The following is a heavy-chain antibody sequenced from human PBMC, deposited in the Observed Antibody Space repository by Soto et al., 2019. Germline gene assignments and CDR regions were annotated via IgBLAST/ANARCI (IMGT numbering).Heavy chain of an antibody. V-gene: IGHV4-31*03. Sequence: QVQLQESGPGLVKPSQTLSLTCTVSGGSISSGGYYWSWIRQHPGKGLEWIGYIYYSGSTYYNPSLKSRVTISVDTSKNQFSLKLSSVTAADTAVYCCARVRRYSNKYYFDYWGQGTLVTVSS. J-gene: IGHJ4*02. CDR3: ARVRRYSNKYYFDY. D-gene: IGHD4-4*01. CDR2: IYYSGST. CDR1: GGSISSGGYY.